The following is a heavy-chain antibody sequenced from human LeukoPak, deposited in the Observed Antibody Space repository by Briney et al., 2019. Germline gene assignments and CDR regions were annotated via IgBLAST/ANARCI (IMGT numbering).Heavy chain of an antibody. V-gene: IGHV3-30*04. CDR2: ISYDGSNI. D-gene: IGHD3-3*01. CDR3: ARELTIFGVVIQRYDTFDI. CDR1: GFTFSSYA. Sequence: GGSLRLSCAASGFTFSSYAMHWVRQAPGKGLEWVAVISYDGSNIYYADSVKGRFTISRDNSKNTLYLQMNSLRAEDTAVYYCARELTIFGVVIQRYDTFDIWGQGTMVTVSS. J-gene: IGHJ3*02.